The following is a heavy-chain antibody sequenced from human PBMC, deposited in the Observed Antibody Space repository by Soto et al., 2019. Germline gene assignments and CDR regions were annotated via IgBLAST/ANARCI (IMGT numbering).Heavy chain of an antibody. CDR3: ARSSKPAPFDY. D-gene: IGHD2-2*01. Sequence: PSETLSLTCTVSGGSISSYYWSWIRQPPGKGLEWIGYIYYSGSTNYNPSLKSRVTISVDTSKNQFSLKLSSVTAADTAVYYCARSSKPAPFDYWGQGTLVTVSS. CDR1: GGSISSYY. V-gene: IGHV4-59*01. CDR2: IYYSGST. J-gene: IGHJ4*02.